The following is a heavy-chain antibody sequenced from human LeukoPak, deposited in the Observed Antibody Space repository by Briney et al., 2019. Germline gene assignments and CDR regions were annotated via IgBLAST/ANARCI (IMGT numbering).Heavy chain of an antibody. J-gene: IGHJ4*02. Sequence: PSETLSLTCTVSGGSISSYYWSWIRQPPGKGLEWIGYIYYSGSTNYNPSLKSRVTISVDTSKNQFSLKLSSVTAADTAVYYCARIPTPIAAAGTVDYWGQGTLVTVSS. D-gene: IGHD6-13*01. CDR1: GGSISSYY. V-gene: IGHV4-59*01. CDR3: ARIPTPIAAAGTVDY. CDR2: IYYSGST.